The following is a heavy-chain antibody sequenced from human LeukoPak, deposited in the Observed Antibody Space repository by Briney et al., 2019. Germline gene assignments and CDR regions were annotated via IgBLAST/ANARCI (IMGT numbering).Heavy chain of an antibody. CDR1: GGSISSGSYY. CDR2: IYTSGST. V-gene: IGHV4-61*02. Sequence: SQTLSLTCTVSGGSISSGSYYWSWIRQPDGKGLEWIGRIYTSGSTNYNPSLKSRVTISVDTSKNQFSLKLSSVTAADTAVYYCARDPGIYYYYYGMDVWGQGTTVTVSS. J-gene: IGHJ6*02. CDR3: ARDPGIYYYYYGMDV.